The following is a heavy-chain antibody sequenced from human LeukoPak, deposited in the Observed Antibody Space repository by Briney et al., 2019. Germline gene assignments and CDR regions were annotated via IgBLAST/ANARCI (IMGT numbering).Heavy chain of an antibody. J-gene: IGHJ4*02. CDR3: ARLVSSSWSPLDY. D-gene: IGHD6-13*01. Sequence: GESLKISCKGSGYSFTSYWIGWVRQMPGKGLEWMGIIYPGDSDTRYSPSFQGQVTISADKSISTAYLLWSSLKASDTAMYYCARLVSSSWSPLDYWGQGTLVTVSS. CDR1: GYSFTSYW. CDR2: IYPGDSDT. V-gene: IGHV5-51*01.